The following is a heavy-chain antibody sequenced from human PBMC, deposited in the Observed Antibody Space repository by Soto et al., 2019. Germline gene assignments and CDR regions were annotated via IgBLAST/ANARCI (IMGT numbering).Heavy chain of an antibody. CDR3: ARDRSSSEPKNWFDP. D-gene: IGHD6-13*01. CDR1: GYTFTSYY. V-gene: IGHV1-46*03. Sequence: ASVKVSCKASGYTFTSYYMHWVRQAPGQGLEWMGIINPSGGSTSYAQKFQGRVTMTRDTSTSTVYMELSSLRSEDTAVYYCARDRSSSEPKNWFDPWGQGTLVTVSS. CDR2: INPSGGST. J-gene: IGHJ5*02.